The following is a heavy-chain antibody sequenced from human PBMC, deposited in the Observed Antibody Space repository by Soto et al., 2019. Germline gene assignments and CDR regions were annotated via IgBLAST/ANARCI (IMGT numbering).Heavy chain of an antibody. J-gene: IGHJ5*01. V-gene: IGHV3-23*05. CDR2: IDSDGTDT. CDR1: GFTFYTYA. D-gene: IGHD1-26*01. Sequence: PGGSLRLSCEASGFTFYTYAMIWVRQAPGKGLEWVTAIDSDGTDTYYADFVKGRFTVSRDNSKNTLYLQMRSLTAEDTALYYCAKGRLAVGSDWFDSWGPGTLVNVSS. CDR3: AKGRLAVGSDWFDS.